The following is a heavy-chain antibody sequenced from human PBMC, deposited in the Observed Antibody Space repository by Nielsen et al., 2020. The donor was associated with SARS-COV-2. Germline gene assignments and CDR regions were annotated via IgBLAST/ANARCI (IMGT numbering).Heavy chain of an antibody. V-gene: IGHV3-11*05. Sequence: WIRQPPGKGLEWVSYISSSSSYTNYADSVKGRFTISRDNSKNTLYLQMNSLRAEDTAVYYCAKGSIAAAAYYYYYGMDVWGQGTTVTVSS. J-gene: IGHJ6*02. CDR2: ISSSSSYT. D-gene: IGHD6-13*01. CDR3: AKGSIAAAAYYYYYGMDV.